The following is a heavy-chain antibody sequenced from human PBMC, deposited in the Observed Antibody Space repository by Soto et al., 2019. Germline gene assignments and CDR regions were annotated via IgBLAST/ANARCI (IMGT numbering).Heavy chain of an antibody. CDR3: ARALILTGYYIHDAFDI. V-gene: IGHV4-59*01. CDR1: GGSISSYY. Sequence: PSETLSLTCTVSGGSISSYYWSWIRQSPGKGLEWIGYIYYSGSTNYNPSLKSRVTISVDTSKNQFSLKLSSVTAADTAVYYCARALILTGYYIHDAFDIWGQGTMVTVSS. J-gene: IGHJ3*02. CDR2: IYYSGST. D-gene: IGHD3-9*01.